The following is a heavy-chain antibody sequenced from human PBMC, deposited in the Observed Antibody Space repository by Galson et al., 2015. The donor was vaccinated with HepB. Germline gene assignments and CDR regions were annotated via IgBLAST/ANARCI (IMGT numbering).Heavy chain of an antibody. J-gene: IGHJ4*02. V-gene: IGHV3-48*02. CDR2: ISSSSSGV. CDR1: GFTFNIYS. CDR3: AREVRGGDYVN. Sequence: LRLSCAASGFTFNIYSMNWVRQALGRGLEWVSYISSSSSGVYYADSVKGRFTISRDNAKNSLYLQMISLRDEDTAVYYCAREVRGGDYVNWGQGTLVTVSS. D-gene: IGHD4-17*01.